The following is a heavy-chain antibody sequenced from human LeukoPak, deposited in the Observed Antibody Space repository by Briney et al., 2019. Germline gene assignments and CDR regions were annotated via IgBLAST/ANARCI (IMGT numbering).Heavy chain of an antibody. D-gene: IGHD5-12*01. CDR2: ISSSSSTI. J-gene: IGHJ6*02. CDR1: GFTFSSYE. CDR3: ARGDSGYDQSLYSYYYGMDV. V-gene: IGHV3-48*03. Sequence: PGGSLTLFCAPSGFTFSSYEMNWVRQAPGKGLEWVSYISSSSSTIYYADSVKGRFTKSRDNAKHSLYLQKNGLRAEDTAVYYCARGDSGYDQSLYSYYYGMDVWGQGTTVTVSS.